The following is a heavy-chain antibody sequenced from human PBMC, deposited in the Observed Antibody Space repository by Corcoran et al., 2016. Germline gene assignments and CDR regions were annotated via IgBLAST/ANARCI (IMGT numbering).Heavy chain of an antibody. CDR2: IWYDGSNK. J-gene: IGHJ4*02. CDR3: ARSSLYSSSYYFDY. CDR1: GFTFSSYG. Sequence: QVQLVESGGGVVQPGRSLRLSCAASGFTFSSYGMHWVRQAPGKGLEWVAVIWYDGSNKYYADSVKGRFTISRDNSKNTLYLQMNSLRAEDTAVYYCARSSLYSSSYYFDYGGQGTLVTVSS. V-gene: IGHV3-33*01. D-gene: IGHD6-13*01.